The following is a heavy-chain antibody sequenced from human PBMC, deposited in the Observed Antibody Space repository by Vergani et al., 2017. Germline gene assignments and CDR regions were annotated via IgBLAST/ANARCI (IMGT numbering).Heavy chain of an antibody. J-gene: IGHJ3*02. D-gene: IGHD3-16*01. CDR1: GYSISRGYY. CDR2: VFHSGSA. V-gene: IGHV4-38-2*01. Sequence: QVQLQESGPGLVKPSETLSLTCRVSGYSISRGYYWGWLRPPPGKGLAWIATVFHSGSAYYNPSLRRRVTISVETSKNQFSLRLTTLTAADTAVYYCARQFWVSQGVGAFETWGRGTEVSVSS. CDR3: ARQFWVSQGVGAFET.